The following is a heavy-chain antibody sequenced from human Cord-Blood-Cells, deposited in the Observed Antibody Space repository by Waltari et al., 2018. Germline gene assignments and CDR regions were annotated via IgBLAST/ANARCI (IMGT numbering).Heavy chain of an antibody. J-gene: IGHJ4*02. CDR3: ARAAGSCYLDY. D-gene: IGHD2-15*01. CDR1: GGSFSGYY. Sequence: QVQLQQWGAGLLKPSETLSLTCAVYGGSFSGYYWSWIRQPPGKGLEWIGEINHRGSTNYNPSLKSRVTISVDTSKNQFSLKLSSVTAADTAVYYCARAAGSCYLDYWGQGTLVTVSS. V-gene: IGHV4-34*01. CDR2: INHRGST.